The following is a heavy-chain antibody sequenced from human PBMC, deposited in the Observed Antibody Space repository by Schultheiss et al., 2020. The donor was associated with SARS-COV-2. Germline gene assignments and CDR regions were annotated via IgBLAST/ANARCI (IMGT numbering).Heavy chain of an antibody. CDR1: GFTFSDYY. V-gene: IGHV3-11*06. CDR2: FSSSGGYT. CDR3: AGTSQGKIRWFDP. J-gene: IGHJ5*02. Sequence: GGSLRLSCTTSGFTFSDYYMNWIRQAPGKGLEWISYFSSSGGYTTYADSVKGRFTISRDNAKNSLYLQMNSLRAEDTAVYYCAGTSQGKIRWFDPWGQGTLVTVSS.